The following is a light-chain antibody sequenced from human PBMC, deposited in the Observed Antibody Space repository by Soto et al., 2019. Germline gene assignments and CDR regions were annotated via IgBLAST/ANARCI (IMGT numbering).Light chain of an antibody. Sequence: DIQMTQSPSTLSASLGDSVTVTFRASQNINSWLAWYQQKPGKAPNLLIYKASSLENGVPSRFSGSGSGTEFTLTISSLQPDDFATYYCQQYKSYWTFGQGTKVDIK. CDR1: QNINSW. V-gene: IGKV1-5*03. CDR2: KAS. CDR3: QQYKSYWT. J-gene: IGKJ1*01.